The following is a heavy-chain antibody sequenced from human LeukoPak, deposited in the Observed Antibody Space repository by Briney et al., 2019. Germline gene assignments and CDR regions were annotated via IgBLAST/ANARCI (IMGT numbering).Heavy chain of an antibody. CDR1: GFMFSNYW. V-gene: IGHV3-7*03. CDR3: ASTQTFDY. Sequence: PGGSLRLSCVASGFMFSNYWMSWVRQAPGKGLEWVANIKQDGSEKNYVDSVKGRFTISRDNAKNSLFLQLDSLRAEDTAVYYCASTQTFDYWGQGTLVTVSS. CDR2: IKQDGSEK. D-gene: IGHD2-15*01. J-gene: IGHJ4*02.